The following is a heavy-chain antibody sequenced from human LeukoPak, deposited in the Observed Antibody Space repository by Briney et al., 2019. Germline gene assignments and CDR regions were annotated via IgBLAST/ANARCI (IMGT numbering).Heavy chain of an antibody. CDR1: GGTFSSYA. J-gene: IGHJ5*02. D-gene: IGHD4-11*01. CDR3: AREKNDYSNKWGSFDP. CDR2: IIPIFGTA. Sequence: ASVKVSCKASGGTFSSYAISWVRQAPGQGLEWMGRIIPIFGTANYAQKFQGRVTITTDESTSTAYMELSSLRSEDTAVYYCAREKNDYSNKWGSFDPWGQGTLVTVSS. V-gene: IGHV1-69*05.